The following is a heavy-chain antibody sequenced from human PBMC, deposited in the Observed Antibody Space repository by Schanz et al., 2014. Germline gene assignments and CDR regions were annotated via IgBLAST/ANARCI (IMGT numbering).Heavy chain of an antibody. CDR2: IIPSLGLA. J-gene: IGHJ1*01. CDR1: GYTFVSYS. CDR3: ARDRLECGAECYSVEVFEI. D-gene: IGHD2-21*01. V-gene: IGHV1-69*09. Sequence: QVQLVQSGAEVKKPGASVKVSCKASGYTFVSYSMHWVRQAPGQGLEWMGRIIPSLGLAKYEQKLQDKVTITGDTSTTTAYMELSGLRSEDTAVYYCARDRLECGAECYSVEVFEIWGEGTLVIVSS.